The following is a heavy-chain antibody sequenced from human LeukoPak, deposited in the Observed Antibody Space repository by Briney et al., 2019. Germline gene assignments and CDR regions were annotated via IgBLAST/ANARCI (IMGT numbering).Heavy chain of an antibody. D-gene: IGHD3-10*01. CDR1: GGSFSGYY. CDR2: INHSGST. CDR3: ARPPYYYGSGSYYKGDY. J-gene: IGHJ4*02. V-gene: IGHV4-34*01. Sequence: SETLSLTCAVYGGSFSGYYWSWIRQPPGKGLEWIGEINHSGSTNYNPSLKSRVTISVETSKNQFSLKLSSVTAADTAVYYCARPPYYYGSGSYYKGDYWGQGTPVTVSS.